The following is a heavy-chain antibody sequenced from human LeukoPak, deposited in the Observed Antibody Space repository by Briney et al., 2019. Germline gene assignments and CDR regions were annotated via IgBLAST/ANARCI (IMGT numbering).Heavy chain of an antibody. V-gene: IGHV3-23*01. CDR1: GFTFSSYP. CDR2: ISGSGGDT. D-gene: IGHD6-19*01. Sequence: GGSLRLSCAASGFTFSSYPMSWVRQAPGKGLEWVSAISGSGGDTYYADSVRGRFTISRDNSKNTLYLQMNSLRAEDTALYYCATSSGWYPKYFDYWGQGTSVTVSS. CDR3: ATSSGWYPKYFDY. J-gene: IGHJ4*02.